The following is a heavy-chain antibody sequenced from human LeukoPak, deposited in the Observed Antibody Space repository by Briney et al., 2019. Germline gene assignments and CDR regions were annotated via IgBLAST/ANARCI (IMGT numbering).Heavy chain of an antibody. D-gene: IGHD6-19*01. CDR3: AKASRQGAVASPLDY. J-gene: IGHJ4*02. CDR2: IGGGGGRT. CDR1: GFTFTTYA. V-gene: IGHV3-23*01. Sequence: PGGSLRLSCAASGFTFTTYAMSWVRQAPGKGLEWVSAIGGGGGRTYYADSAKGRFTISSDNSKDTLFLQMNSLRAEDTAVYYCAKASRQGAVASPLDYWGQGTLVTVSS.